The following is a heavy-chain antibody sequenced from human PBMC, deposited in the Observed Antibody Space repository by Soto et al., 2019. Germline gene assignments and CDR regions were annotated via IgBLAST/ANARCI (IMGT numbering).Heavy chain of an antibody. Sequence: SWVSQDQGKGLDWVSSISSSSGYIYYADSVKGRFTISRDNAKNSLYLQMNSLRAEDTAVYYCARDQFSYDSSGFYPYYFDYWGQGTLVTVSS. D-gene: IGHD3-22*01. J-gene: IGHJ4*02. CDR3: ARDQFSYDSSGFYPYYFDY. V-gene: IGHV3-21*01. CDR2: ISSSSGYI.